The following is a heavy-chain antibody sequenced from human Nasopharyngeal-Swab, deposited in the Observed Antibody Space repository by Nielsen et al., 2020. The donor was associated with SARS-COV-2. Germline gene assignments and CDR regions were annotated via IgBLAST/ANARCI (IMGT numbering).Heavy chain of an antibody. CDR3: ARVGYDFWSGYYVGYGMDV. Sequence: SETLSLTCAVYGGSFSGYYWSWIRQPPGKGPEWIGEINHSGSTNYNPSLKSRVTISVDTSKNQFSLKLSSVTAADTAVYYCARVGYDFWSGYYVGYGMDVWGQGTTVTVSS. CDR1: GGSFSGYY. D-gene: IGHD3-3*01. CDR2: INHSGST. V-gene: IGHV4-34*01. J-gene: IGHJ6*02.